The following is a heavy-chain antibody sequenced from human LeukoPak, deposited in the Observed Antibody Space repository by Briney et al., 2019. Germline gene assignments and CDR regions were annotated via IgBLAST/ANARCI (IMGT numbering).Heavy chain of an antibody. J-gene: IGHJ3*02. CDR1: GGSINSGSYY. D-gene: IGHD5-18*01. Sequence: SQTLSLTCTVSGGSINSGSYYWSWIRQPGGKGLEWIGRIYTSGSTNYNPSLKSRVTISLDRTKNQFSLILSSVTAADTAMYYCARRRDERGYKDIFDIWGQGTMVTVSS. V-gene: IGHV4-61*02. CDR3: ARRRDERGYKDIFDI. CDR2: IYTSGST.